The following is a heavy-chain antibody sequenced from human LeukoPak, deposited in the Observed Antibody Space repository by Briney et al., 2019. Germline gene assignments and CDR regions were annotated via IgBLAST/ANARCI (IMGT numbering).Heavy chain of an antibody. CDR2: IKQDGSEK. D-gene: IGHD6-19*01. CDR1: GFTFNNYW. CDR3: ARHNSGWSLNRGFDP. J-gene: IGHJ5*02. V-gene: IGHV3-7*01. Sequence: GGSLRLSCAASGFTFNNYWMNWVRQAPGKGLEWVANIKQDGSEKYYVDSVKGRFTISRDNARNSLYLQMNSLRAEDTAVYYCARHNSGWSLNRGFDPWGQGTLVTVSS.